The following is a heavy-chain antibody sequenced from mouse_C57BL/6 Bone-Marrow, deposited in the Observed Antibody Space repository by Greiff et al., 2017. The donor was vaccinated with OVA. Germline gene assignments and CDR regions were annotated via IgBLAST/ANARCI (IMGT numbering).Heavy chain of an antibody. CDR1: YFAFMASA. V-gene: IGHV1-49*01. CDR2: FTMYSDAT. D-gene: IGHD1-1*01. J-gene: IGHJ1*03. Sequence: LQQSGAELVRPGSSVKLSCKASYFAFMASAMHWVKQRPGHGLEWIGSFTMYSDATEYSENFKGKATLTANTSSSTAYMELSSLTSEDSAVYYCARGGYGSSYGWYFDGWGTGTTVTVSS. CDR3: ARGGYGSSYGWYFDG.